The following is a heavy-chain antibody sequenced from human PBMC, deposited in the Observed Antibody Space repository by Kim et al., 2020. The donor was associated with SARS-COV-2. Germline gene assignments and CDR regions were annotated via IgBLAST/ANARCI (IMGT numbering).Heavy chain of an antibody. D-gene: IGHD2-15*01. CDR3: VRRVVAAPFDF. J-gene: IGHJ4*02. V-gene: IGHV3-74*01. Sequence: ADSVKGRITLARDNAKNTLYLRMNSLRAEDTAVYYGVRRVVAAPFDFWGQGTLVTVSS.